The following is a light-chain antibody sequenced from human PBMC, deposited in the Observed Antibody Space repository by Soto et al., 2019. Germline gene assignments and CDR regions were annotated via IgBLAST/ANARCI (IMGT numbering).Light chain of an antibody. CDR2: AAS. J-gene: IGKJ4*01. CDR1: QGISSY. Sequence: AIRMTQSPSSFSASTGDRVTITCRASQGISSYLAWYQQKPGKAPKLLIYAASTLQSGVPSRFSGSGSGTDFTLTISCLQSEDFATYYCQQYYSYPLTFGGGPKVELK. CDR3: QQYYSYPLT. V-gene: IGKV1-8*01.